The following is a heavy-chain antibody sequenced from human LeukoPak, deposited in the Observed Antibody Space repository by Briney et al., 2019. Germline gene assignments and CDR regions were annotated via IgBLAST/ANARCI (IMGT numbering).Heavy chain of an antibody. Sequence: GGSLRLSCAASGFTFSSYAMSWVRQAPGKGLEWVSALSNSGGNTYYTGSVMGRFTISRDNSKNTLYLQMNSLRAEDTAVYYCAKEKYSSGWYGWFEPWGQGTLVTVSS. D-gene: IGHD6-19*01. V-gene: IGHV3-23*01. CDR3: AKEKYSSGWYGWFEP. CDR1: GFTFSSYA. CDR2: LSNSGGNT. J-gene: IGHJ5*02.